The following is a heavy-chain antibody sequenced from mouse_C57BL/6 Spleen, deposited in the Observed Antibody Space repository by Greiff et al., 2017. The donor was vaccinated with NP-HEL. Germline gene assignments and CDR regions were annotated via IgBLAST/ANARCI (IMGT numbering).Heavy chain of an antibody. J-gene: IGHJ1*03. Sequence: VQLQQSGPGLVQPAQSLSITCTASGFSLTSYGVHWVRQSPGKGLEWLGVIWSGGSKDYNAAFISRLSIIKDNSKSQVFFKMNSLQADDTAIYYCARNFYYGSSYWYFGVWGTGTTVTVSS. CDR1: GFSLTSYG. CDR2: IWSGGSK. D-gene: IGHD1-1*01. CDR3: ARNFYYGSSYWYFGV. V-gene: IGHV2-2*01.